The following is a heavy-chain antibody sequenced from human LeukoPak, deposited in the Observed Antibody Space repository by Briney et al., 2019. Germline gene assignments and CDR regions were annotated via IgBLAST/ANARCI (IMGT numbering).Heavy chain of an antibody. CDR2: ISSSSSYI. D-gene: IGHD3-22*01. J-gene: IGHJ3*02. CDR3: AKDNYRMSSGYLFERAFDI. V-gene: IGHV3-21*04. Sequence: GGSLRLSCAASGFTFSSYSMNWVRQAPGKGLEWVSSISSSSSYIYYADSVKGRFTISRDNAKNSLYLQMNSLRAEDMALYYCAKDNYRMSSGYLFERAFDIWGQGTMVTVSS. CDR1: GFTFSSYS.